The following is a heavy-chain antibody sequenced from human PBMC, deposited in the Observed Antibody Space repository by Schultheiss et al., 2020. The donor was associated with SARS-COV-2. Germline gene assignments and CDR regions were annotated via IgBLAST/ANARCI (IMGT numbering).Heavy chain of an antibody. V-gene: IGHV3-15*01. CDR1: GFSFSDAW. CDR2: IKRSSDGGTT. J-gene: IGHJ6*02. Sequence: GGSLRLSCATSGFSFSDAWMTWVRQAPGKGLEWVGRIKRSSDGGTTDYAAPVKGRFTISRDDSKNTLYLQMNSLRAEDTAVYYCARAPGYCSGGSCYPYGMDVWGQGTTVTVSS. D-gene: IGHD2-15*01. CDR3: ARAPGYCSGGSCYPYGMDV.